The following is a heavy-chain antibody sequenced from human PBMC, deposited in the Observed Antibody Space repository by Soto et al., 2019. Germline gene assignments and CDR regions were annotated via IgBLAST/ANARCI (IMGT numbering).Heavy chain of an antibody. J-gene: IGHJ6*02. CDR2: IIAFSDIV. Sequence: QVQLVQSGAEVKKPGSSVKVSCKASGGTFGIYAITWVRQAPGQGLEWMGGIIAFSDIVNYTQKLQGRVTITADESTTTAYMDLSSLRSEDTAVYYCAISLYSSSWFHSGNSYYYDGMDVWGQGTTVTVSS. CDR1: GGTFGIYA. CDR3: AISLYSSSWFHSGNSYYYDGMDV. D-gene: IGHD6-13*01. V-gene: IGHV1-69*12.